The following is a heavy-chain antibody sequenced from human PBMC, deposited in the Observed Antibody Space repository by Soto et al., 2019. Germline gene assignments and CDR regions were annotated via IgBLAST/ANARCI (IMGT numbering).Heavy chain of an antibody. Sequence: QVQLVQSGAEVKKPGASVTVSCKASGYTFASYAISWVRQAPGQGLEWMGWISANNGNTNYAHKLQGSGTMTTDTSTSPADMELRRPRSDDTAVSYCARDSPPPREGGQGTLVTVSS. CDR2: ISANNGNT. J-gene: IGHJ4*02. CDR1: GYTFASYA. CDR3: ARDSPPPRE. V-gene: IGHV1-18*01.